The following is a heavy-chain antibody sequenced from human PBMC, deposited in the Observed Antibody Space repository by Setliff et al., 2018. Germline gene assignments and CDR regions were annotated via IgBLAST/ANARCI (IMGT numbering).Heavy chain of an antibody. D-gene: IGHD2-2*02. CDR1: GGSISSSTYY. Sequence: TLSLTCTVSGGSISSSTYYWGWIRQPPGKGLEWIGSIYYSGSTYYNPSLKSRVTIFVDTSRNQFSLKLSSVTAADTAVYYCARQWTDCTSANCYTMAYYYYYMDVWGKGTTVTVSS. V-gene: IGHV4-39*01. CDR2: IYYSGST. J-gene: IGHJ6*03. CDR3: ARQWTDCTSANCYTMAYYYYYMDV.